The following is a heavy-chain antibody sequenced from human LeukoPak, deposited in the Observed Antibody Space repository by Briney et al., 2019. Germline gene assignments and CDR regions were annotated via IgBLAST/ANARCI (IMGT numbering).Heavy chain of an antibody. V-gene: IGHV1-69*13. CDR3: ARDGVDTAISYGMDV. Sequence: SVKVSCKASGGTFSSYAISWVRQAPGQGLEWMGGVIPIFGTANYAQKFQGRVTITADESTSTAYMELSSLRSEDTAVYYCARDGVDTAISYGMDVWGQGTTVTVSS. CDR2: VIPIFGTA. CDR1: GGTFSSYA. D-gene: IGHD5-18*01. J-gene: IGHJ6*02.